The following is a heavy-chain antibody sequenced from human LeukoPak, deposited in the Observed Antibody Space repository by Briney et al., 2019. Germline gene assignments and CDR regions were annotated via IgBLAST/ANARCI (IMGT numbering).Heavy chain of an antibody. Sequence: GGSLRLSCAASGFSFSTHWMHWVRQAPGKGLVYVAQINSDGSATAYADSVKGRFTISRDNAKNTLYLEISSLRAEDTAVYYCGSLTVVARDHWGQGTLVTVSS. CDR3: GSLTVVARDH. J-gene: IGHJ4*02. V-gene: IGHV3-74*01. CDR2: INSDGSAT. CDR1: GFSFSTHW. D-gene: IGHD3-22*01.